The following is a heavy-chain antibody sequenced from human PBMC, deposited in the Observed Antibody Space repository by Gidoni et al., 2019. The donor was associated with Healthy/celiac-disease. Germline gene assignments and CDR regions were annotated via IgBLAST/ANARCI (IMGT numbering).Heavy chain of an antibody. Sequence: QVQLVESGGGVVQPGRSLSLSCAASGFTFSSYAMHWVRQAPGKGLEWVAVISYDGSNKYYADSVKGRFTISRDNSKNTLYLQMNSLRAEDTAVYYCAREGGVGAPNRGYYYGMDVWGQGTTVTVSS. CDR3: AREGGVGAPNRGYYYGMDV. CDR2: ISYDGSNK. D-gene: IGHD1-26*01. CDR1: GFTFSSYA. J-gene: IGHJ6*02. V-gene: IGHV3-30*04.